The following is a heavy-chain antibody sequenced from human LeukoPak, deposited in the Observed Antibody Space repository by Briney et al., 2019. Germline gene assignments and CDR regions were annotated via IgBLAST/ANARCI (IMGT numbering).Heavy chain of an antibody. CDR2: INHSGST. Sequence: PSETLSLTCAVYGGSFSGYYWSWIRQPPGKGLEWIGEINHSGSTNYNPSLKSRVTISVDTSKNQFSLKLSSVTAADTAVYYCARGPVDYYGSGSLDYWGQGTLDTVSS. CDR1: GGSFSGYY. V-gene: IGHV4-34*01. D-gene: IGHD3-10*01. CDR3: ARGPVDYYGSGSLDY. J-gene: IGHJ4*02.